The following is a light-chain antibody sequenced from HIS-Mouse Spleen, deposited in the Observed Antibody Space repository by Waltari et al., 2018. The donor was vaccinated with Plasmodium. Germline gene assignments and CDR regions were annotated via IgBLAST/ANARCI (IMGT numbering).Light chain of an antibody. J-gene: IGLJ2*01. V-gene: IGLV1-44*01. Sequence: QSVLPQPPSASGTPGQRVTISCSGSSPNIGSNTVNWYQQHPGTAPKLLIDSNNQRPSGVPDRFSGSKSGTSASLAISGLQSEDEADYYCAAWDDSLNGPVFGGGTKLTVL. CDR2: SNN. CDR3: AAWDDSLNGPV. CDR1: SPNIGSNT.